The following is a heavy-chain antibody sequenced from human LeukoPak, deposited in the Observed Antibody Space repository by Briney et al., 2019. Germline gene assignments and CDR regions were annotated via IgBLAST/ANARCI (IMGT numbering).Heavy chain of an antibody. D-gene: IGHD3-3*01. V-gene: IGHV3-30-3*01. CDR3: ARGGVRFLEWPSDYYYMDV. Sequence: GGSLRLSCAASGLIFSSNVMHWVRQAPGKGLEWVAVISYDGSNKHYVDSVKGRFTISRDNSKNTLYLQMNSLRDEDTAVYYCARGGVRFLEWPSDYYYMDVWGKGTTVTVSS. CDR2: ISYDGSNK. J-gene: IGHJ6*03. CDR1: GLIFSSNV.